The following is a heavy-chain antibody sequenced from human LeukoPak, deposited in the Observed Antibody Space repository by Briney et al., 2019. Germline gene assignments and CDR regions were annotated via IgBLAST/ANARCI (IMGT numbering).Heavy chain of an antibody. CDR1: GFTFSSYG. CDR3: AKDLVGYYYDSSGYYDY. Sequence: GGSLRLSCAASGFTFSSYGMHWVCQAPGEGLEWVAFIRYDGSNKYYADSVKGRFTISRDNSKNTLYLQMNSLRAEDTAVYYCAKDLVGYYYDSSGYYDYWGQGTLVTVSS. J-gene: IGHJ4*02. CDR2: IRYDGSNK. V-gene: IGHV3-30*02. D-gene: IGHD3-22*01.